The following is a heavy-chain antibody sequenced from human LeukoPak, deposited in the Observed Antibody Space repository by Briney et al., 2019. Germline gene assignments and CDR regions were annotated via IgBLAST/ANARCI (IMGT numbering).Heavy chain of an antibody. Sequence: GGSLRLSCVASRFMFSYGMIWVRQAPGKGLEWVSLISSSGTTIYQADSVRGRFTISRDNSKNTLYLQMNSLRVEDTAVYHCAKGRWSTGRFDHWGQGTLVTVSS. CDR1: RFMFSYG. J-gene: IGHJ4*02. D-gene: IGHD1-26*01. CDR2: ISSSGTTI. V-gene: IGHV3-23*01. CDR3: AKGRWSTGRFDH.